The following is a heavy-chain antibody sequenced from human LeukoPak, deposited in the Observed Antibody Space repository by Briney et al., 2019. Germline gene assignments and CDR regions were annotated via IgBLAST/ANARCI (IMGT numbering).Heavy chain of an antibody. CDR2: KYYSGST. D-gene: IGHD5-18*01. Sequence: SETLSLTRAVSRVSINTCCYYWTWIRQPPGRGLGWIVYKYYSGSTRYNSSLRSRLTISLDSSKNQFSLRLTSVTAADTAVYYCARGRSYGFDFDSWGPGTLVSVSS. V-gene: IGHV4-61*01. J-gene: IGHJ4*02. CDR3: ARGRSYGFDFDS. CDR1: RVSINTCCYY.